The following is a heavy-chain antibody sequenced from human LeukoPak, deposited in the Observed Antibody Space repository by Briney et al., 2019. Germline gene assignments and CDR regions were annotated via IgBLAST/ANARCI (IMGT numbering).Heavy chain of an antibody. J-gene: IGHJ4*02. Sequence: ASVKVSCKASGYTFTRYYMHWVRQAPGQGLEWMGIINPSGGSTSYAQKFQGRVIMTRDTSTSTVYMDLSSLRSEDTAVYYCATDGSSTDDYYFDYWGPGTLVTVSS. V-gene: IGHV1-46*01. CDR3: ATDGSSTDDYYFDY. D-gene: IGHD2-2*01. CDR1: GYTFTRYY. CDR2: INPSGGST.